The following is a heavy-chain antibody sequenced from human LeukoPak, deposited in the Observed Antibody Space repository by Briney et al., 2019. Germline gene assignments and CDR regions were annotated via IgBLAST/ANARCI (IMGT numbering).Heavy chain of an antibody. Sequence: GGSLRLSCAASGFTFSSYWMHWVRQAPGKGLVWVSNINSDGSTTTYADSVKGRFTISRDNAKNSLYLQMNSLRAEDTALYYCAKDIRIQLWPGVGHFDYWGQGTLVTVSS. D-gene: IGHD5-18*01. V-gene: IGHV3-74*01. J-gene: IGHJ4*02. CDR2: INSDGSTT. CDR1: GFTFSSYW. CDR3: AKDIRIQLWPGVGHFDY.